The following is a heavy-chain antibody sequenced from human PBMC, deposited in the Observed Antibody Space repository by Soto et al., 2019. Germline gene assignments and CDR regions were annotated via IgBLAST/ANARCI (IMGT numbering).Heavy chain of an antibody. Sequence: ASVKVSCKASGYTFTSYAMHWVRQAPGQRLEWMGWINAGNGNTKYSQKFQGRVTITRDTSASTAYMELGSLRSEDTAVYYFARGGRPMVRGVITHFDYWGQGTLVTVSS. J-gene: IGHJ4*02. D-gene: IGHD3-10*01. CDR1: GYTFTSYA. CDR3: ARGGRPMVRGVITHFDY. V-gene: IGHV1-3*01. CDR2: INAGNGNT.